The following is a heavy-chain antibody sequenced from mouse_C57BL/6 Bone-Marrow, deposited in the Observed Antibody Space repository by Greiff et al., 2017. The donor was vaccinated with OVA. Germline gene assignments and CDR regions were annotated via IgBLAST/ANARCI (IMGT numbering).Heavy chain of an antibody. CDR2: ISYSGST. D-gene: IGHD2-4*01. CDR3: ARSLYYDYDYYVDY. Sequence: VQLKESGPGLAKPSQSLSLTCSVTGYSITSDYWNWIRKFPGNKLEYMGYISYSGSTYYNPSLKSRISITRDTSKNQYYLQLNSVTTEDTATYYWARSLYYDYDYYVDYWGQGTTLTVSS. J-gene: IGHJ2*01. CDR1: GYSITSDY. V-gene: IGHV3-8*01.